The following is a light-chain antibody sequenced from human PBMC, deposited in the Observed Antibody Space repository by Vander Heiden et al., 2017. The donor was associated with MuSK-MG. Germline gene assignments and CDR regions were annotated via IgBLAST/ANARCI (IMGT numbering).Light chain of an antibody. J-gene: IGLJ2*01. Sequence: SYVLTQPPSVSVAPAPTARITCGGNTIGSKSVHWYQQKPGQAPVLVVYDDSDRPSGIPERFSGSNSGNTATLTISRVEAGDEADYYCQVWDSSSDHPVVFGGGTKLTVL. CDR1: TIGSKS. CDR3: QVWDSSSDHPVV. V-gene: IGLV3-21*02. CDR2: DDS.